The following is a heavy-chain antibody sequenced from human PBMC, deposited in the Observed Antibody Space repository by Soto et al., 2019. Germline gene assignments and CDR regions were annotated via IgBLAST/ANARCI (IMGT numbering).Heavy chain of an antibody. CDR2: INAGNGNT. J-gene: IGHJ4*02. Sequence: ASVKLSCKDSGYRLTSYAMHWVRQAPGQRLEWMGWINAGNGNTKYSQKFQGRVTITRDASASTAYMELSSLRSEDTAVYYCARDLGGWPDYWGQGTLVTVSS. CDR3: ARDLGGWPDY. D-gene: IGHD2-15*01. CDR1: GYRLTSYA. V-gene: IGHV1-3*01.